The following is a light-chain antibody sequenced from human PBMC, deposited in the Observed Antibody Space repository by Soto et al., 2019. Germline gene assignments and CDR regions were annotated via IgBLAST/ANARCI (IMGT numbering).Light chain of an antibody. CDR1: QSVSSSF. V-gene: IGKV3-20*01. Sequence: EIVLTQSPGTLSLSPGERATLSCRASQSVSSSFLAWFQQNPGQAPRLLIYGASSRATGIPDRFSGSGSGTDFTLTISRLEPEDFAVYYCQQYSSSPITFGQGTRLEIK. CDR2: GAS. CDR3: QQYSSSPIT. J-gene: IGKJ5*01.